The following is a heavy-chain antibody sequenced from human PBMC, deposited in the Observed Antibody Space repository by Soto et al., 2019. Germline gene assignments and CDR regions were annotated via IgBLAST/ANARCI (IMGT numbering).Heavy chain of an antibody. Sequence: SETLSLTCTVSGGSISSYYWSWIRQPAGKVLEWIGRIYTSGSTNYNPSLKSRVTMSVDTSKNQFSLKLSSVTAADTAVYYCARDRVGAAALTSDAFDIWGQGTMVTVSS. CDR1: GGSISSYY. CDR2: IYTSGST. D-gene: IGHD6-13*01. CDR3: ARDRVGAAALTSDAFDI. V-gene: IGHV4-4*07. J-gene: IGHJ3*02.